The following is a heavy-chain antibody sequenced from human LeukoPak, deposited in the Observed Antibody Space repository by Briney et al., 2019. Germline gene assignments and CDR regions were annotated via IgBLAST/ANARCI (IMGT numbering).Heavy chain of an antibody. Sequence: SETLSLTCAVYGGSFSGYYWSWIRQPPGKGLEWIGEINHSGSTNYNPSLKSRVTISVDTSKNQFSLKLSSVTAADTPVYYCARVLVTTVIEAYYFDYWGQGTLVTVSS. CDR1: GGSFSGYY. J-gene: IGHJ4*02. D-gene: IGHD4-17*01. V-gene: IGHV4-34*01. CDR3: ARVLVTTVIEAYYFDY. CDR2: INHSGST.